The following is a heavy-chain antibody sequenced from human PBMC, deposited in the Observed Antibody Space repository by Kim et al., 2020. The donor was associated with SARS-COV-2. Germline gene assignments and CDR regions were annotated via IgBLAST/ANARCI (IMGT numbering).Heavy chain of an antibody. D-gene: IGHD1-26*01. J-gene: IGHJ5*02. V-gene: IGHV1-3*01. CDR1: GYTFTSYA. CDR2: INAGNGNT. CDR3: ARNSRPGGSYLMSWFDP. Sequence: ASVKVSCKASGYTFTSYAMHWVRQAPGQRLEWMGWINAGNGNTKYSQKFQGRVTITRDTSASTAYMELSSLRSEDTAVYYCARNSRPGGSYLMSWFDPWGQGTLVTVSS.